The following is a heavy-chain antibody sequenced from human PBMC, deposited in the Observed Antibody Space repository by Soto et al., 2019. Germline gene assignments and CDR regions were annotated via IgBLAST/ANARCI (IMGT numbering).Heavy chain of an antibody. D-gene: IGHD3-10*01. V-gene: IGHV3-72*01. CDR2: SRNKARSFTT. Sequence: GGSLRLSCSASGFTFSDHFMDWVRQAPGKGLEWVGRSRNKARSFTTEYAASVKGRFTISRDESKNSLYLQMNSLKTEDTAVYYCARALLLSGRIHFDYWAQGTLVNVSS. CDR1: GFTFSDHF. J-gene: IGHJ4*02. CDR3: ARALLLSGRIHFDY.